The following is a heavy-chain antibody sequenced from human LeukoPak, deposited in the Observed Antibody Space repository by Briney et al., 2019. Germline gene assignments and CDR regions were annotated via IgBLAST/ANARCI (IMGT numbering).Heavy chain of an antibody. D-gene: IGHD6-19*01. CDR3: AGRIAVAGFDY. J-gene: IGHJ4*02. CDR1: GGSISSGDYY. Sequence: SQTLSLTCTVSGGSISSGDYYWSWIRQPPGKGLEWIGYIYYSGSTYYNPSLKSRVTISVDTSKTLFSLKLTSVTAADTAVYYCAGRIAVAGFDYWGQGTLVTVSS. V-gene: IGHV4-30-4*01. CDR2: IYYSGST.